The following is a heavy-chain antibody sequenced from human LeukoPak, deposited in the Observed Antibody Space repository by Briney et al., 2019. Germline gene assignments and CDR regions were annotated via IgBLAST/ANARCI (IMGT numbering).Heavy chain of an antibody. CDR1: GGSISSGDYY. CDR2: IYYSGST. V-gene: IGHV4-30-4*08. Sequence: PSETLSLTRTVSGGSISSGDYYWSWIRQPPGKGLEWIGYIYYSGSTYYNPSLKSRVTISVDTSKNQFSLKLSSVTAADTAVYYCARDYGGNPDGSYFDYWGQGTLVTVSS. CDR3: ARDYGGNPDGSYFDY. D-gene: IGHD4-23*01. J-gene: IGHJ4*02.